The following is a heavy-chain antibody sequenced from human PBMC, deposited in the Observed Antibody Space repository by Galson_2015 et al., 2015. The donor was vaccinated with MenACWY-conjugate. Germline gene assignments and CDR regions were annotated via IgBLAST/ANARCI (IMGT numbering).Heavy chain of an antibody. CDR2: MSHDGGFK. J-gene: IGHJ4*02. D-gene: IGHD2-2*02. CDR3: ARYTYGFYVDY. Sequence: SLRLSCAASGFTFSSYDINWVRQAPGKGLEWVADMSHDGGFKFYADSVEGRFAISRDSARNTLYLQMNGLRAEDTAVYYCARYTYGFYVDYWGQGTLVTVSS. CDR1: GFTFSSYD. V-gene: IGHV3-30*03.